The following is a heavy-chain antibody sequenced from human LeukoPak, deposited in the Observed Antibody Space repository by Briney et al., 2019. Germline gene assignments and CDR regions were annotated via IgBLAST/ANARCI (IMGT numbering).Heavy chain of an antibody. D-gene: IGHD6-6*01. Sequence: SETLSRTCTVSGYSVSSAAYWTWIRQPPGKGLEWIGSIYYGGSTYYTPSLKSRVTISVDTSKNQFSLKLSSVTAADTAVYYCARGLDSSSSYWGQGTLVTVSS. CDR1: GYSVSSAAY. CDR2: IYYGGST. CDR3: ARGLDSSSSY. J-gene: IGHJ4*02. V-gene: IGHV4-38-2*02.